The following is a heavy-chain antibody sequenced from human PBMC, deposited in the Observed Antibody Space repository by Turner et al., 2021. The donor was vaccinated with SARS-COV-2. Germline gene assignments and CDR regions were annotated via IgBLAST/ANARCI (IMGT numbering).Heavy chain of an antibody. CDR1: GFTLSNYA. CDR2: ISYDGSYK. CDR3: ARDREDCSSSSCYEAY. D-gene: IGHD2-2*01. J-gene: IGHJ4*02. V-gene: IGHV3-30-3*01. Sequence: QVQLVESGGGVVEPGRSLRLSWAGSGFTLSNYAMHWVRQAPGKGLEWVVFISYDGSYKYYADSVKGRFTISRDNSKNTLYLQMNSLRAEDTAVYYCARDREDCSSSSCYEAYWGQGTLVTVSS.